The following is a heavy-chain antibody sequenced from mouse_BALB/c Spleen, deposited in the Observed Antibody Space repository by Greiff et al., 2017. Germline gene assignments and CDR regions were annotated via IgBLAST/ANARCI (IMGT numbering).Heavy chain of an antibody. CDR1: GFTFSSYA. J-gene: IGHJ4*01. D-gene: IGHD3-1*01. Sequence: EVQLVESGGGLVKPGGSLKLSCAASGFTFSSYAMSWVRQSPEKRLEWVAEISSGGSYTYYPDTVTGRFTISRDNAKNTLYLEMSSLRSEDTAMYYCARDGALDYYAMDYWGQGTSVTVSS. CDR2: ISSGGSYT. CDR3: ARDGALDYYAMDY. V-gene: IGHV5-9-4*01.